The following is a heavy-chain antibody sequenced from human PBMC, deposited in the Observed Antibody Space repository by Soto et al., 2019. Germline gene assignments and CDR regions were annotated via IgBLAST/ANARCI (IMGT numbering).Heavy chain of an antibody. CDR2: MWYDGSNK. Sequence: GGSLRLSCAASGFTFSSYGMHWVRQAPGKGLEWVAVMWYDGSNKYYADSVKGRFTISRDNSKNTLYLQMNSLRAEDTAVYYCARDHAGDAYYYDSSGCFDYWGQGTLVTVSS. J-gene: IGHJ4*02. V-gene: IGHV3-33*01. CDR3: ARDHAGDAYYYDSSGCFDY. CDR1: GFTFSSYG. D-gene: IGHD3-22*01.